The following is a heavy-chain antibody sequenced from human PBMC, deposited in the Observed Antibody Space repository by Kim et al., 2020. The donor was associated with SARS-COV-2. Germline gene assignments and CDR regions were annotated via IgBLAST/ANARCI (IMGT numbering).Heavy chain of an antibody. CDR2: ISYDGSNQ. Sequence: GGSLRLSCVASGFTFSTCGMHWVRQAPGKGLEWVAIISYDGSNQYADSVKGRFTISRDNSKNTVYLQMNSLRPEDTAVYYCAKKFSEQNSFDYWGQGTLV. V-gene: IGHV3-30*18. CDR3: AKKFSEQNSFDY. CDR1: GFTFSTCG. D-gene: IGHD1-7*01. J-gene: IGHJ4*02.